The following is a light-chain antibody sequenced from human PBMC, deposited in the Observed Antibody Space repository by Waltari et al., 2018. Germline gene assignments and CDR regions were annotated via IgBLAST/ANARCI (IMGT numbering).Light chain of an antibody. CDR1: QSVSSN. CDR2: GAS. J-gene: IGKJ4*01. CDR3: QQYNNWPLT. Sequence: DIVMTQSPATLSVSPGERATLSCRASQSVSSNLAWYQHKPGQAPRLLMYGASTRATGIPARFSGSGSGTEFTLTISSLQSEDFAVYYCQQYNNWPLTFGGGTKVEIK. V-gene: IGKV3-15*01.